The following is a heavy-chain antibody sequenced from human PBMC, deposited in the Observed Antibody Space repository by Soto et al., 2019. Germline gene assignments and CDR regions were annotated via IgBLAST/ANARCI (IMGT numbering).Heavy chain of an antibody. CDR2: TYYRSKWYN. CDR3: ARGESSSSRYYYYCYGMDV. D-gene: IGHD6-6*01. J-gene: IGHJ6*02. V-gene: IGHV6-1*01. CDR1: GDSVSSNSAA. Sequence: SQTLSLTCAISGDSVSSNSAAWNWIRQSPSRGLEWLGRTYYRSKWYNDYAVSVKSRITINPDTSKNQFSLQLNSVTPEDTAVYYCARGESSSSRYYYYCYGMDVWGQGTTVTVPS.